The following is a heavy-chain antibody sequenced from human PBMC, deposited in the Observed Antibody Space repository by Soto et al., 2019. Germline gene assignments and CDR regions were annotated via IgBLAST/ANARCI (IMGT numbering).Heavy chain of an antibody. V-gene: IGHV3-23*01. J-gene: IGHJ4*02. CDR1: GFTFSSYA. D-gene: IGHD6-13*01. CDR2: ISGSGGST. CDR3: AKAGGQQLVRKGRFHYFDY. Sequence: GGSLRLSCAASGFTFSSYAMSWVRQAPGKGLEWVSAISGSGGSTYYADSVKGRFTISRDNSKNTLYLQMNSLRAEDTAVYYCAKAGGQQLVRKGRFHYFDYWGQGTLVTVSS.